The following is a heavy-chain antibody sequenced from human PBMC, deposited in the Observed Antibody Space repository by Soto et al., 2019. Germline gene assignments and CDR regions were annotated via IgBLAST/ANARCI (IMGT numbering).Heavy chain of an antibody. CDR2: MNPNSGNT. J-gene: IGHJ6*02. Sequence: ASVKVSCKASGYTFTSYHINWVRPATGQGLEWMGWMNPNSGNTCYAQKFQGRVTMTRNTTISTAYMELSSLRSEDTAVYYCARGGPLLEWPRHYYYYGMDVWGQGTTVTVSS. D-gene: IGHD3-3*01. CDR3: ARGGPLLEWPRHYYYYGMDV. CDR1: GYTFTSYH. V-gene: IGHV1-8*01.